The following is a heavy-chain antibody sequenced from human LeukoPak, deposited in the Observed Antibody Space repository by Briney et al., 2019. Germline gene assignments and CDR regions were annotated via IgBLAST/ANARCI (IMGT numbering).Heavy chain of an antibody. CDR2: INHSGST. V-gene: IGHV4-34*01. CDR3: ARGVAAAGYYFDY. D-gene: IGHD6-13*01. J-gene: IGHJ4*02. CDR1: GGSFSGYY. Sequence: SETLSLTCAVYGGSFSGYYWSWIRQPPGKGLEWIGEINHSGSTNYNPSLTSRVTISVDTSKNQFSLKLSSVTAADTAVYYCARGVAAAGYYFDYWGQGTLVTVSS.